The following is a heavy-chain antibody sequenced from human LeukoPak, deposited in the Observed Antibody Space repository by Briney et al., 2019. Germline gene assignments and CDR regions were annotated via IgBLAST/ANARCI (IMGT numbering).Heavy chain of an antibody. J-gene: IGHJ4*02. CDR2: ISGSGGST. V-gene: IGHV3-23*01. CDR3: AKDGGLWVSAHWGDS. Sequence: PGGSLRLSCAASGLTVSSSYMSWVRQAPGKGLEWVSAISGSGGSTYYADSVKGRFTVSRDNSKNTLFLQMNSLRAEDTAVYYCAKDGGLWVSAHWGDSWGRGTLVTVSS. CDR1: GLTVSSSY. D-gene: IGHD7-27*01.